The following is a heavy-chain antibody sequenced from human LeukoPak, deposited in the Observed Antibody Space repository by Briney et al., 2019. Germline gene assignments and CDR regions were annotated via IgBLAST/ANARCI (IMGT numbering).Heavy chain of an antibody. J-gene: IGHJ4*02. Sequence: PGGSPRLSCAASGFSSNMFPMHWVRQAPGKGLECVAVISYDGNNKYYADSVNGRFTISRDNSKNTLFLQMNSLRTEDTAIYHCARGGNWGYFDYWGQGTLVTVSS. D-gene: IGHD7-27*01. V-gene: IGHV3-30*04. CDR1: GFSSNMFP. CDR2: ISYDGNNK. CDR3: ARGGNWGYFDY.